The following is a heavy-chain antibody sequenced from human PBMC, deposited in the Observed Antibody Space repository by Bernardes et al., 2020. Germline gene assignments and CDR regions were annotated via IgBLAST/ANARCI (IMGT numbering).Heavy chain of an antibody. D-gene: IGHD2-2*01. V-gene: IGHV4-61*02. Sequence: SETLSLTCTVSGGSISSGSYYWSWIRQPAGKGLEWIGRIYTSGSTNYNPSLKSRVTISVDTSKNQFSLKLSSVTAADTAVYYCARHGIYCSSTSCYEGAVDYWGQGTLVTVSS. CDR2: IYTSGST. J-gene: IGHJ4*02. CDR3: ARHGIYCSSTSCYEGAVDY. CDR1: GGSISSGSYY.